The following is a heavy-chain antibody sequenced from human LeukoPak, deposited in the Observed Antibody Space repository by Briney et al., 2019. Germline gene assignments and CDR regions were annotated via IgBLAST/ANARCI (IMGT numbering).Heavy chain of an antibody. CDR2: IFSSGNT. CDR1: GGSINSYY. Sequence: SETLSLTCTVSGGSINSYYWSWIRQPAGKGLEWIGRIFSSGNTIYNPSLQSRVTMSVDTSKNQFSLRLNSVTAADTAVYYCARSPHRLIGHWFDPWGQGTLVTVSS. D-gene: IGHD3-16*01. V-gene: IGHV4-4*07. J-gene: IGHJ5*02. CDR3: ARSPHRLIGHWFDP.